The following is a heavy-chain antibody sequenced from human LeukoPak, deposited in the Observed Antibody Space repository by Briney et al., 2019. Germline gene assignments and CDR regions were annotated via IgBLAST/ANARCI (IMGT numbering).Heavy chain of an antibody. CDR2: IYYRGST. CDR3: ARGRTIFGVVSHFDY. J-gene: IGHJ4*02. D-gene: IGHD3-3*01. CDR1: GGSISSGGYY. V-gene: IGHV4-31*03. Sequence: PSETLSLTCTVSGGSISSGGYYWSWIRQHPGKGLEWIGYIYYRGSTYYNPSLKSRVTISVDTSKNQFSLKLSSVTAADTAVYYCARGRTIFGVVSHFDYWGQGTLVTVSS.